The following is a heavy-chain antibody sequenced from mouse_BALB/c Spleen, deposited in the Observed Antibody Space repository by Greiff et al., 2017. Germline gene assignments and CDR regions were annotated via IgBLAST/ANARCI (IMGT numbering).Heavy chain of an antibody. Sequence: EVQRVESGGDLVKPGGFLKLSCAASGFTFSSYGMSWVRQTPDKRLEWVATISSGGSYTYYPDSVKGRFTISRDNAKNTLYLQMSSLKSEDTAMYYCARIYGNYVGDWGQGTSLTVSS. J-gene: IGHJ2*02. CDR1: GFTFSSYG. CDR2: ISSGGSYT. CDR3: ARIYGNYVGD. V-gene: IGHV5-6*01. D-gene: IGHD2-1*01.